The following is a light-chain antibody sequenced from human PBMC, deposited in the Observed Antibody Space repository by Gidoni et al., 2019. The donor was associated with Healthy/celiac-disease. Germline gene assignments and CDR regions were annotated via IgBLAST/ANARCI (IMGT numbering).Light chain of an antibody. CDR3: QQSYSTLWT. J-gene: IGKJ1*01. CDR2: AAS. CDR1: QSISSY. V-gene: IGKV1-39*01. Sequence: IQMTHSPSSLSASVGDRVTITCRASQSISSYLNWYQQKPGKAPKLLIYAASSLQSGVPSRFSGSGSGTDFTLTISSLQPEDFETYYCQQSYSTLWTFGQGTKVEIK.